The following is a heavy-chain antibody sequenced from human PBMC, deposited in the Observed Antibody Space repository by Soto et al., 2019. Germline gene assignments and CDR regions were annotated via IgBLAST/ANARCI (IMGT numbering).Heavy chain of an antibody. J-gene: IGHJ5*02. Sequence: ASVKVSCKASGYTFTNNDVTWVRQATGQGLEWMGWMNPGSGNTGYAQKFQGRVTMTRNISIATAYMELSSLRSEDTAIYYCARMASFGSLNWFDPWGQGTLVTVSS. CDR2: MNPGSGNT. V-gene: IGHV1-8*01. CDR3: ARMASFGSLNWFDP. CDR1: GYTFTNND. D-gene: IGHD5-18*01.